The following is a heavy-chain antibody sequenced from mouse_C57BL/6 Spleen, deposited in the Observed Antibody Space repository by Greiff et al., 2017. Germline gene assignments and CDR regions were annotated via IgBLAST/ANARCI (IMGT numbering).Heavy chain of an antibody. D-gene: IGHD2-4*01. CDR1: GYTFTSYW. V-gene: IGHV1-59*01. CDR2: IDPSDSYT. CDR3: ARSIYYDYDREDY. J-gene: IGHJ2*01. Sequence: QVQLQQSGAELVRPGTSVKLSCKASGYTFTSYWMHWVKQRPGQGLEWIGVIDPSDSYTNYNQKFKGKATLTVDTSSSTAYMQLSSLTSEDSAVYYCARSIYYDYDREDYWGQGTTLTVSS.